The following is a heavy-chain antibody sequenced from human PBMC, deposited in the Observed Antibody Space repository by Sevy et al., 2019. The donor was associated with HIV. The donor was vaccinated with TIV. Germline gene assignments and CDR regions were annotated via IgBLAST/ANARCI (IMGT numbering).Heavy chain of an antibody. CDR1: GFTFSSYA. CDR2: ISGSGGST. J-gene: IGHJ4*02. D-gene: IGHD3-16*02. V-gene: IGHV3-23*01. CDR3: AKGEGYDYVWGSYRYPDLFDY. Sequence: GGSLRLSCAASGFTFSSYAMSWVRQAPGKGLEWVSAISGSGGSTYYADSVKGRFTISRDNSKNTLYQQMNSLRAEDTGVYYCAKGEGYDYVWGSYRYPDLFDYWGQGTLVTVSS.